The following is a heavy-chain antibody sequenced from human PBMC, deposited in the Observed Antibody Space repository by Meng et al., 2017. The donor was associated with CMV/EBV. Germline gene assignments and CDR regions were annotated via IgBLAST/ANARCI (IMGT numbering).Heavy chain of an antibody. V-gene: IGHV3-30*04. J-gene: IGHJ6*02. Sequence: GGSLRLSCAASGFTFSSYAMHWVRQAPGKGLEWVAVISYDGSNKYYADSVKGRFTIPRDNSKNTLYLQMNSLRAEDTAVYYCARESRWLRLGDYYYGMDVWGQGTTVTVSS. CDR3: ARESRWLRLGDYYYGMDV. CDR2: ISYDGSNK. CDR1: GFTFSSYA. D-gene: IGHD5-12*01.